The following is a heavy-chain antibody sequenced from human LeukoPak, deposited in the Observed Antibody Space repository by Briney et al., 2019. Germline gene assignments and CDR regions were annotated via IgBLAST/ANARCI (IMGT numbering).Heavy chain of an antibody. J-gene: IGHJ4*02. Sequence: ASVKVSCKASGYTFTGYYMHWVRQAPGQGLEWMGIINPSGGSTSYAQKFQGRVTMTRDTSTSTVYMELSSLRSEDTAVYYCASHPYYYDSSGYYSVYWGQGTLVTVSS. CDR1: GYTFTGYY. D-gene: IGHD3-22*01. V-gene: IGHV1-46*01. CDR3: ASHPYYYDSSGYYSVY. CDR2: INPSGGST.